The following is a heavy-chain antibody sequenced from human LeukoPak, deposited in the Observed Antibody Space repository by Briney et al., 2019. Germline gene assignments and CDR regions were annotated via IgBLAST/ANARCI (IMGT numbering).Heavy chain of an antibody. CDR3: ARSALPERRIRSSSWYYFDY. CDR1: GGSFSGYY. D-gene: IGHD6-13*01. V-gene: IGHV4-34*01. J-gene: IGHJ4*02. CDR2: IYHSGST. Sequence: SETLSLTCAVYGGSFSGYYWSWIRQPPGKGLEWIGYIYHSGSTYYNPSLKSRVTISVDRSKNQFSLKLSSVTAADTAVYYCARSALPERRIRSSSWYYFDYWGQGTLVTVSS.